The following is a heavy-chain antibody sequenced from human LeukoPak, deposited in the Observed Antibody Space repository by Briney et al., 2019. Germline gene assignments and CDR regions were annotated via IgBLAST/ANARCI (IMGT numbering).Heavy chain of an antibody. D-gene: IGHD2-2*01. CDR1: GFTFSSYA. CDR3: AREDRYCFSTSCYYYYMDV. CDR2: ITGNGGST. V-gene: IGHV3-64*01. J-gene: IGHJ6*03. Sequence: GGSLRLSCAASGFTFSSYAMHWVRQAPGKGLEYVSAITGNGGSTYYANSVKGRFTISRDNSKNTLYLQMGSLRAEDMVVYYCAREDRYCFSTSCYYYYMDVWGKGTTVTVSS.